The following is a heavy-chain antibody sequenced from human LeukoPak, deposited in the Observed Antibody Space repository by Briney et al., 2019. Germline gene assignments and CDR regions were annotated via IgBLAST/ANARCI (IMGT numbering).Heavy chain of an antibody. CDR3: ATKQWLAPPPDS. V-gene: IGHV3-74*01. CDR1: GFSFSKYW. Sequence: GGSLTLSCVASGFSFSKYWMLWVRQAPGKGLESVSRINTDGTVTTYADSVKGRFTVSRDNADNTMFLQMNSVRDEDTAVYYCATKQWLAPPPDSWGQGTPVTVSS. J-gene: IGHJ4*02. CDR2: INTDGTVT. D-gene: IGHD6-19*01.